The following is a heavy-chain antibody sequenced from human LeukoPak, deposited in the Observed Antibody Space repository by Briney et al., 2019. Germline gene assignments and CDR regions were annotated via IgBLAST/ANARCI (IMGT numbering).Heavy chain of an antibody. CDR1: GFTFSDYD. CDR2: ISSSGSNV. D-gene: IGHD3-22*01. Sequence: GGSLRLSCAASGFTFSDYDMSWIRQAPGKGLEWVSYISSSGSNVYYADSVKGRFTISRDNSKNSLYLQMNRLRVEDTAVYYCAREERLSESSGMIAFENWGQGTMVTVSS. J-gene: IGHJ3*02. CDR3: AREERLSESSGMIAFEN. V-gene: IGHV3-11*01.